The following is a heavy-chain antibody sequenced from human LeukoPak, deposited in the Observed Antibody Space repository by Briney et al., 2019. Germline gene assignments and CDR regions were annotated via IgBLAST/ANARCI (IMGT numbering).Heavy chain of an antibody. CDR1: GFTFDDYA. V-gene: IGHV3-9*03. CDR3: SKDSLRYYDSSGSTYYFDY. J-gene: IGHJ4*02. D-gene: IGHD3-22*01. CDR2: ISWNSGSI. Sequence: GGSLRLSCAASGFTFDDYAMHWVRQAPGKGLDWVSGISWNSGSIGYADSVKGRFTISRDNAKNSLYLQMNSLRAEDMALYYCSKDSLRYYDSSGSTYYFDYWGQGTLVTVSS.